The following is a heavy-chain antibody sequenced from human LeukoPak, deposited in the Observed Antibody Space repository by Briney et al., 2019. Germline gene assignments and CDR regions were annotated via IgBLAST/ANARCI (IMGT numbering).Heavy chain of an antibody. J-gene: IGHJ4*02. Sequence: PGGSLRLSCAASGFTFSSYSMNWVRQAPGKGLEWVSYISSSSSTIYYADSVKGRFTISRDNARNSLYLQMNSLRAEDTAVYYCAREGQWLVLALVYWGQGTLVTVSS. V-gene: IGHV3-48*01. D-gene: IGHD6-19*01. CDR3: AREGQWLVLALVY. CDR2: ISSSSSTI. CDR1: GFTFSSYS.